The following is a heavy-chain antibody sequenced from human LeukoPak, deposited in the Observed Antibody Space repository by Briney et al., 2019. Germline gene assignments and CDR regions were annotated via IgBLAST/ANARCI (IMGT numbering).Heavy chain of an antibody. J-gene: IGHJ4*02. CDR3: ARYVERGAAMVFDYFDY. D-gene: IGHD5-18*01. CDR1: GYSFTSYW. Sequence: GESLKISCEGSGYSFTSYWIGWVRQMPGKGLEWMGIIYPGDSDTRYSPSFQGQVTISADKSISTAYLQWSSLKASDTAMYYCARYVERGAAMVFDYFDYWGQGTLVTVSS. V-gene: IGHV5-51*01. CDR2: IYPGDSDT.